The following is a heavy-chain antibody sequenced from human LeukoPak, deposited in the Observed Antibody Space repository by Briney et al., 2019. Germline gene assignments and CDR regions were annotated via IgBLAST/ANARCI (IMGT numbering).Heavy chain of an antibody. Sequence: GGSLRLSCAASGFTVSSNYLNWVRQAPGKGLEWVSVLYSDGSTFYADSVKGRFTNSRDNSKNTLYLQMDSLRIEDTAVYYCANLQSGGADYWGQGTLVTVSS. D-gene: IGHD3-10*01. V-gene: IGHV3-53*01. J-gene: IGHJ4*02. CDR3: ANLQSGGADY. CDR2: LYSDGST. CDR1: GFTVSSNY.